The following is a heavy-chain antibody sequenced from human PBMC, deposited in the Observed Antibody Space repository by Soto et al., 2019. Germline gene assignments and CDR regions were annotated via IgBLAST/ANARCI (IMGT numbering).Heavy chain of an antibody. Sequence: PGGSLRLSCSASGFTFSSYAMHWVRQAPGKGLEYVSAISSNGGSTYYADSVKGRFTISRDNSKNTLYLQMSSLRAEDTAVYYCVKVWDTMVRGGSLIRPAGYCGMDVWGQGTTVTVSS. J-gene: IGHJ6*02. CDR2: ISSNGGST. D-gene: IGHD3-10*01. CDR3: VKVWDTMVRGGSLIRPAGYCGMDV. CDR1: GFTFSSYA. V-gene: IGHV3-64D*06.